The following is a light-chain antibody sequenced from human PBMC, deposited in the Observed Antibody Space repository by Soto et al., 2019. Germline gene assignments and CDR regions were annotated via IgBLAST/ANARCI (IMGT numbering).Light chain of an antibody. CDR2: GAS. V-gene: IGKV3-15*01. CDR3: QEYNNWPSIT. Sequence: EIVLTQSPATLSSFPGDRVTLSCRASQSVSSNLAWYQQKPGQAPRLLIYGASTRATGIPARFSGSGSGTEFTLTISSLQSEEFAVYYCQEYNNWPSITFGQGTRREIK. J-gene: IGKJ5*01. CDR1: QSVSSN.